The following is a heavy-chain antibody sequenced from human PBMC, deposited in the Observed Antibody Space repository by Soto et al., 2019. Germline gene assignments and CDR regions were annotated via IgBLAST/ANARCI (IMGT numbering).Heavy chain of an antibody. CDR3: ARDRGSVWLDL. CDR1: GFTFSSYR. D-gene: IGHD3-16*01. CDR2: ISSSSSTI. Sequence: GGSLRLSCAASGFTFSSYRMNWVRQAPGKGLEWVSYISSSSSTIYYADSVKGRFTISRDNAKNSLYLQMNSLRAEDTAVYYCARDRGSVWLDLWGRGTLVTVSS. V-gene: IGHV3-48*01. J-gene: IGHJ2*01.